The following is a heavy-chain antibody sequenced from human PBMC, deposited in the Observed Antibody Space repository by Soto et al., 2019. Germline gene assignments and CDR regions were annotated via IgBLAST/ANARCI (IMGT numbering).Heavy chain of an antibody. Sequence: RGSLRLSCAASGFTLTDYYISCIRHSPGKWLEWVSYISSSSSYTNYADSVKGRFTISRDNAKNPLYLQMNSLRAEDTAVYYCARGVPARPVYWGQGTLVTVSS. CDR3: ARGVPARPVY. CDR1: GFTLTDYY. V-gene: IGHV3-11*06. D-gene: IGHD6-6*01. J-gene: IGHJ4*02. CDR2: ISSSSSYT.